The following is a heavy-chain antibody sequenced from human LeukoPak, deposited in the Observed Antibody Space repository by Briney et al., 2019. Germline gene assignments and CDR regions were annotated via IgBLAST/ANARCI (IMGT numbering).Heavy chain of an antibody. V-gene: IGHV3-21*01. J-gene: IGHJ6*03. CDR2: ISPSGDIK. Sequence: GGSLRLSCVASGFTFSRHGMNWVRQAPGKGLEWVSGISPSGDIKYYVDSVKGRFTISRDNAKNSLYLQMNSLRAEDTAVYYCARALAPLRYFDWLLPGDYYYYMDVWGKGTTVTVSS. CDR3: ARALAPLRYFDWLLPGDYYYYMDV. CDR1: GFTFSRHG. D-gene: IGHD3-9*01.